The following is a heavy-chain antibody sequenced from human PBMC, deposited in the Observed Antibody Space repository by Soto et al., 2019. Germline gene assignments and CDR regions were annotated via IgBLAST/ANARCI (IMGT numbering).Heavy chain of an antibody. Sequence: GGSLRLSCAASGFTFSTYGMNWVRQAPGRGLEWVSYITTGSSTIYYADSVKGRFTISRDNARNSLYLQMNSLRAEDTAIYYCAREQGEFNPGMDVWGKGTTVTVSS. V-gene: IGHV3-48*01. D-gene: IGHD3-16*01. J-gene: IGHJ6*03. CDR2: ITTGSSTI. CDR3: AREQGEFNPGMDV. CDR1: GFTFSTYG.